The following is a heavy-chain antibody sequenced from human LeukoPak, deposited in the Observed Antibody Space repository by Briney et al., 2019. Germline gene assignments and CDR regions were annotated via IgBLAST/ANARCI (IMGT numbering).Heavy chain of an antibody. V-gene: IGHV4-38-2*02. CDR2: IYHSGST. Sequence: SETLSFTCTVSGYSISSGYYWGWIRQPPGKGLEWIGSIYHSGSTYYNPSLKSRVTISVDTSKNQFSLKLSSVTAADTAVYYCARDMTTVRDNWFDPWGQGTLVTVSS. CDR3: ARDMTTVRDNWFDP. D-gene: IGHD4-11*01. J-gene: IGHJ5*02. CDR1: GYSISSGYY.